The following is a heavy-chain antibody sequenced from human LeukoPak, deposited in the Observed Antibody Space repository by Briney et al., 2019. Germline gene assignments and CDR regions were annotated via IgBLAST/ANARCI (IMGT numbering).Heavy chain of an antibody. J-gene: IGHJ4*02. CDR1: GYSISSSNW. CDR2: IYYGGST. D-gene: IGHD2-2*01. Sequence: PSETLSLTCAVSGYSISSSNWWGWIRQPPGKGLEWIGYIYYGGSTYYNPSLKSRVTMSVDTSKNQVSLKLSSVTAADTAVYYCGRGVDPAAYDYWGQGTLVTVSS. CDR3: GRGVDPAAYDY. V-gene: IGHV4-28*03.